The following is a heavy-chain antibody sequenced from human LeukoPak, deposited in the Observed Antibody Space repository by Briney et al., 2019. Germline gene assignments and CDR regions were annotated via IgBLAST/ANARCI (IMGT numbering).Heavy chain of an antibody. CDR3: ARDLSPRYDFWSGYYPRGY. CDR2: INPNSGGT. CDR1: GYTFTGYY. D-gene: IGHD3-3*01. Sequence: ASVKVSCKASGYTFTGYYMHWVRQAPGQGREWMGWINPNSGGTNYAQKFQGRVTMTRDTSISTAYMELSRLRSDDTAVYYCARDLSPRYDFWSGYYPRGYWGQGTLVTVSS. V-gene: IGHV1-2*02. J-gene: IGHJ4*02.